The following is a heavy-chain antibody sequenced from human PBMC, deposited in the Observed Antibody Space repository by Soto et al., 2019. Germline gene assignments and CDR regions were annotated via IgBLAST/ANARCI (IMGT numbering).Heavy chain of an antibody. CDR3: ASQYFGGYSY. D-gene: IGHD2-21*02. V-gene: IGHV4-61*01. CDR1: GGSVSSASYY. J-gene: IGHJ4*02. Sequence: SETLSLTCTVSGGSVSSASYYWSWIRQPPGKGLEWIGYIYYSGSTNCNPSLKSRVTISVDTSKNQFSLKLSSVTAADTAVYYCASQYFGGYSYWGQGTLVTVSS. CDR2: IYYSGST.